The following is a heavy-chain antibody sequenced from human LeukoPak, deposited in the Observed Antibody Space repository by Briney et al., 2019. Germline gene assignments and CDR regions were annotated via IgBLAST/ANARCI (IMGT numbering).Heavy chain of an antibody. V-gene: IGHV3-21*01. CDR1: GFTFSSYS. CDR2: ISSSSSYI. D-gene: IGHD2-2*01. CDR3: ARGEYHLLEWFDP. J-gene: IGHJ5*02. Sequence: PGGSLRLSCAASGFTFSSYSKNWVRQAPGEGLEWVSSISSSSSYIYYADSVKGRFTISRDNAKNSLYLQMNSLRAEDTAVYYCARGEYHLLEWFDPWGQGTLVTVSS.